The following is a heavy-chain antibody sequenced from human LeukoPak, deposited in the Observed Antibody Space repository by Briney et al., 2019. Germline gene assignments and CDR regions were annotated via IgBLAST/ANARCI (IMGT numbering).Heavy chain of an antibody. V-gene: IGHV1-69*13. Sequence: SVKVSCKASGGTFSSYTISWVRQAPGQGLEWMGGIIPIFGTANYAQKFQGRVTITSDESTSTAYMELSSLRSEDTAVYYCARASYYCSGGSCYSHPLYFQHWGQGTQVTVSS. J-gene: IGHJ1*01. CDR3: ARASYYCSGGSCYSHPLYFQH. D-gene: IGHD2-15*01. CDR1: GGTFSSYT. CDR2: IIPIFGTA.